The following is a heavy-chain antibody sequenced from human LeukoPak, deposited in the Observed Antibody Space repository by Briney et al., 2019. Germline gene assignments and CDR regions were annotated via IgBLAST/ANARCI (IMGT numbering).Heavy chain of an antibody. CDR2: ITGSGGYT. D-gene: IGHD3-22*01. CDR1: GFTFSSYA. Sequence: GSLRLSCAASGFTFSSYAMTLVRQAPGKGLEWVLTITGSGGYTYYADSVKGRFTISRDNSKNTLFLRMNSLRAEDTAVYFCAKQSLYDSSGHFHYWGQGTLVTVSS. CDR3: AKQSLYDSSGHFHY. J-gene: IGHJ4*02. V-gene: IGHV3-23*01.